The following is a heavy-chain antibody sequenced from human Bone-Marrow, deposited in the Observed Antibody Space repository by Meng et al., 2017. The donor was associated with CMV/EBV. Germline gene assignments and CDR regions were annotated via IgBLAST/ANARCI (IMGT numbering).Heavy chain of an antibody. D-gene: IGHD2-2*02. CDR1: GGSFSGYY. V-gene: IGHV4-59*01. Sequence: SETLSLTCAVYGGSFSGYYWSWIRQPPGKGLEWIGYIYYSGSTNYNPSLKSRVTISVDTSKNQFSLKLSSVTAADTAVYYCARVPYCSSTSCYSGVGYYFDYWGQGTLVTVSS. CDR2: IYYSGST. CDR3: ARVPYCSSTSCYSGVGYYFDY. J-gene: IGHJ4*02.